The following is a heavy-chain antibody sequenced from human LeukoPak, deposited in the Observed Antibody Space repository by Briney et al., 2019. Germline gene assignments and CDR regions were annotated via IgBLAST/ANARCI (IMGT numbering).Heavy chain of an antibody. CDR3: AREFWSGYCYFDY. V-gene: IGHV3-30-3*01. D-gene: IGHD3-3*01. CDR1: GFTFSSYA. CDR2: ISYDGSNK. Sequence: GGSLRLSCAASGFTFSSYAMHWVRQAPGKGLEWVAVISYDGSNKYYADSVKGRFTISRDNSKNTLYLQMNSLRAEDTAVYHCAREFWSGYCYFDYWGQGTLVTVSS. J-gene: IGHJ4*02.